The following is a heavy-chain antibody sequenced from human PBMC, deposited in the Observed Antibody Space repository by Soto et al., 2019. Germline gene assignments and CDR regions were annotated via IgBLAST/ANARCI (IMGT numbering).Heavy chain of an antibody. CDR3: ARHGSN. Sequence: SETLSLTCTVSGVSISNSSYYWGWIRRPPGKGLEWIGTIYYSGITYYNPSLKSRVTISVDTSKNQFSLKLTSVTAADTAVYYCARHGSNWGQGTLVTVPQ. V-gene: IGHV4-39*01. CDR1: GVSISNSSYY. J-gene: IGHJ4*02. CDR2: IYYSGIT.